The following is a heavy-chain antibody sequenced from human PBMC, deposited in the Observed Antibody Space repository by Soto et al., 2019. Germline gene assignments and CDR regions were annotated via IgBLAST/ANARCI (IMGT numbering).Heavy chain of an antibody. CDR3: ARHGSN. Sequence: SETLSLTCTVSGVSISNSSYYWGWIRRPPGKGLEWIGTIYYSGITYYNPSLKSRVTISVDTSKNQFSLKLTSVTAADTAVYYCARHGSNWGQGTLVTVPQ. V-gene: IGHV4-39*01. CDR1: GVSISNSSYY. J-gene: IGHJ4*02. CDR2: IYYSGIT.